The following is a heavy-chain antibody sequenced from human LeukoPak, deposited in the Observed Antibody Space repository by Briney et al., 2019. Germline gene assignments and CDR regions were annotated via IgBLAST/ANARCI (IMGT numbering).Heavy chain of an antibody. D-gene: IGHD1-26*01. V-gene: IGHV1-46*01. Sequence: GASVKVSCKASGYTFTSYYMHWVRQAPGQGLEWMGIINPSGGSTSYAQKFQGRVTMTRDTSTSTVYMELSSPRSEDTAVYYCARDLGRQWELSDAFDIWGQGTMVTVSS. CDR3: ARDLGRQWELSDAFDI. CDR1: GYTFTSYY. J-gene: IGHJ3*02. CDR2: INPSGGST.